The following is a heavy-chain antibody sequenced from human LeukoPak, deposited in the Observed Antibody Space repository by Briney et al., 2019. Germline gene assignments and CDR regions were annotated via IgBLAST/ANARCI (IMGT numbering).Heavy chain of an antibody. V-gene: IGHV1-2*04. D-gene: IGHD3-10*01. Sequence: ASVKVSCKASGYTFTGYYMHWVRQAPGQGLEWMGWINPNSGGTNYAQKFQGWVTMTRDTSISTAYMELSRLRSDDTAVYYCARVMVRGVHYGMDVWGQGTTVTVSS. J-gene: IGHJ6*02. CDR3: ARVMVRGVHYGMDV. CDR1: GYTFTGYY. CDR2: INPNSGGT.